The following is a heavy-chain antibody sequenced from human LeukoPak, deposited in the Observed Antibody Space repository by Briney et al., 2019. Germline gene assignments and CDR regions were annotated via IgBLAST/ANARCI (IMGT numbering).Heavy chain of an antibody. V-gene: IGHV3-20*04. CDR2: INWNGVST. CDR1: GFTFENYG. D-gene: IGHD6-19*01. CDR3: ARGSLYSSGWLFDY. Sequence: GGSLRLSSAASGFTFENYGMSWVRQVPGKGLEWFSGINWNGVSTGYADSAKGRFTLSRDNAKNSLYLQMNSLRAEDTAVYYCARGSLYSSGWLFDYWGQGTLVIVSS. J-gene: IGHJ4*02.